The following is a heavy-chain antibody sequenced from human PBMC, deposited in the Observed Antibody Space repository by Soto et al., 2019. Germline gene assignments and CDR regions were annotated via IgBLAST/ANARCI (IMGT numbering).Heavy chain of an antibody. J-gene: IGHJ4*02. D-gene: IGHD3-10*01. CDR1: GFTFSNSW. V-gene: IGHV3-7*05. CDR2: IKHDGSEK. Sequence: EVQLVESGGGLVQPGGSLRLSCVASGFTFSNSWLSWVRQAPGKGLEWVANIKHDGSEKYYAVSAKGRFTVSRDNSKNSLYLQLNSLRVEDTAMYYCARDDYYSSSYWSQGTLVTVSS. CDR3: ARDDYYSSSY.